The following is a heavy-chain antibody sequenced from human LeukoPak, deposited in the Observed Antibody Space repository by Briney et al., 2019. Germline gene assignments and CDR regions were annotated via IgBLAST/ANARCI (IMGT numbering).Heavy chain of an antibody. CDR2: ISGYNGNT. CDR3: GRSREGLYSGSSLDY. J-gene: IGHJ4*02. V-gene: IGHV1-18*01. D-gene: IGHD1-26*01. CDR1: GYTFSDYG. Sequence: GASVKVSCKASGYTFSDYGISWVRQAPGQGLEWMGWISGYNGNTNYAQKLQGRVTITTDTSTSTAYMELRSLKSDDTAVYYCGRSREGLYSGSSLDYWGQGTLVTVSS.